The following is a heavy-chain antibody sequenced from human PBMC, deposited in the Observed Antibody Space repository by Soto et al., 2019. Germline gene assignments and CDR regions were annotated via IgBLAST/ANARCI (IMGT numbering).Heavy chain of an antibody. CDR1: GDGVSSNSAA. CDR3: ARDRIAVAGIYYYGMDV. D-gene: IGHD6-19*01. V-gene: IGHV6-1*01. Sequence: PSQTLSLTCAISGDGVSSNSAAWNWIRQSPSRGLEWLGRTYYRSKWYNDYAVSVKSRITINPDTSKNQFSLQLNSVTPEDTAVYYCARDRIAVAGIYYYGMDVWGQGTTVTVSS. J-gene: IGHJ6*02. CDR2: TYYRSKWYN.